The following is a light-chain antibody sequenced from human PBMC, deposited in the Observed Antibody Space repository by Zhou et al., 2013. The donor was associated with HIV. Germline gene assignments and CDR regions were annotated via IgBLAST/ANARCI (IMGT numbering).Light chain of an antibody. V-gene: IGKV3-20*01. Sequence: EIVLTQSPGTLSLSPGEGATLSCRASQTISSNYLAWYQQKAGQAPRLLIYGASSRATGIPDRFSGSGSGTDFTLTITRLEPEDFAVYYCQQYGSSPSTFGGGPRWRSN. J-gene: IGKJ4*01. CDR3: QQYGSSPST. CDR1: QTISSNY. CDR2: GAS.